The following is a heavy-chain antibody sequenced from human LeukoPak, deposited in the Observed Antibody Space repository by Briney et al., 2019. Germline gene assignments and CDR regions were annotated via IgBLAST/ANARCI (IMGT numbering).Heavy chain of an antibody. Sequence: SVKVSCKASGGTFSSYAISWVRQAPGQGLEWMGRIIPIFGIANYAQKFQGRVTITADKSTSTAYMELSSLRSEDTAVYYCARQTIFGVVPHDWFDPWGQGTLVTVSS. D-gene: IGHD3-3*01. J-gene: IGHJ5*02. CDR2: IIPIFGIA. CDR1: GGTFSSYA. V-gene: IGHV1-69*04. CDR3: ARQTIFGVVPHDWFDP.